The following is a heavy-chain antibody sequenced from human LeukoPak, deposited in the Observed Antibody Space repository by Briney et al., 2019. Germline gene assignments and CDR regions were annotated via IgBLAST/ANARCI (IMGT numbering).Heavy chain of an antibody. V-gene: IGHV3-30*18. CDR3: AKGVIGVVPAALYYYGMDV. D-gene: IGHD2-2*01. J-gene: IGHJ6*02. Sequence: PGRSLRPSCAASGFTFSSYGMHWVRQAPGKGLEWVAVISYDGSNKYYADSVKGRFTISRDNSKNTLYLQMNSLRAEDTAVYYCAKGVIGVVPAALYYYGMDVWGQGTTVTVSS. CDR2: ISYDGSNK. CDR1: GFTFSSYG.